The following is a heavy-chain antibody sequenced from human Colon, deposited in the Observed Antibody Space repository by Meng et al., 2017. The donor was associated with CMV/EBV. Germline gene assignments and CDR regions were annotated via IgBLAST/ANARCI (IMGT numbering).Heavy chain of an antibody. J-gene: IGHJ4*02. CDR2: IYYSGST. CDR3: ARDLIVVVPAAMEGKGY. Sequence: SETLSLTCTVSGGSISSSSYYWGWIRQPPGKGLEWIGSIYYSGSTYYNPSLKSRVTISVDTSKNQFSLKLSSVTAADTAVYYCARDLIVVVPAAMEGKGYWGQGTLVTVSS. CDR1: GGSISSSSYY. D-gene: IGHD2-2*01. V-gene: IGHV4-39*07.